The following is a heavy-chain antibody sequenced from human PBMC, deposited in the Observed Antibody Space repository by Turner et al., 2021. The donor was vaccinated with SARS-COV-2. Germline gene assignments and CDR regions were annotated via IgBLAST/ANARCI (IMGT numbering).Heavy chain of an antibody. Sequence: QVQLQQWGAGLLKPSETLSLTCAVYGGYFSDYYWTWIRQPPEKGLEWIGEIHPSGTTYHNPSLKGRVTMSVDTSKNQFYLKVRSVTAADTAGYYCAKGDDSRKSGLLWGQGTLVTVSS. J-gene: IGHJ4*02. CDR2: IHPSGTT. V-gene: IGHV4-34*02. CDR3: AKGDDSRKSGLL. D-gene: IGHD2-15*01. CDR1: GGYFSDYY.